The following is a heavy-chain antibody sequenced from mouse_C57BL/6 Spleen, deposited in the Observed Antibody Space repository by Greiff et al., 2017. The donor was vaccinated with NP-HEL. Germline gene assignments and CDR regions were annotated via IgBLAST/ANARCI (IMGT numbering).Heavy chain of an antibody. CDR1: GFNIKDYY. CDR2: IDPEDGDT. J-gene: IGHJ1*03. V-gene: IGHV14-1*01. Sequence: EVQLQQSGAELVRPGASVKLSCTASGFNIKDYYMHWVKQRPGQGLEWIGRIDPEDGDTEYVPKFQGKATMTADTSSNTAYLQLSSLTSEDTAVYYWTTGHYGSSPYGYYDVWGTGTTVTVSS. CDR3: TTGHYGSSPYGYYDV. D-gene: IGHD1-1*01.